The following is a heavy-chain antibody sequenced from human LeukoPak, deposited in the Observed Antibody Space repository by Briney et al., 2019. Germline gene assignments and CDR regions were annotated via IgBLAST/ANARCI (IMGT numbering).Heavy chain of an antibody. CDR2: ISYDGSNK. CDR1: GFTFSSYA. V-gene: IGHV3-30*04. CDR3: ARWGLGSSWDVFEN. J-gene: IGHJ4*02. D-gene: IGHD6-13*01. Sequence: PGRSLRLSCAASGFTFSSYAMHWVRQAPGKGLEWVAVISYDGSNKYYADSVKGRFTISRDNSKNTLYLQMNSLRAEDTAVYYCARWGLGSSWDVFENWGQGTLVTVSS.